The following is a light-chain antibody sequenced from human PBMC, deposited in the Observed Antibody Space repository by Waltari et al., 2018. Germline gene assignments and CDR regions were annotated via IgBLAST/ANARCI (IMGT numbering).Light chain of an antibody. CDR3: ATWDDTLNGQL. Sequence: QSALTQPPSVSGTPGQRVTISCSGSRSNLGSNPVNWYQQLPGAAPKLLLYSNDQRPSGVPDRFSGSKSGTSASLGISGLQSEDEAYYYCATWDDTLNGQLFGGGTKLTVL. CDR1: RSNLGSNP. CDR2: SND. J-gene: IGLJ2*01. V-gene: IGLV1-44*01.